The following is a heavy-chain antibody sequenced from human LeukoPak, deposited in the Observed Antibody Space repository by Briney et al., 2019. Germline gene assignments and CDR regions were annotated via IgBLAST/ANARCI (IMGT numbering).Heavy chain of an antibody. CDR3: ARGYCSGGSCYKGDAFDI. D-gene: IGHD2-15*01. J-gene: IGHJ3*02. Sequence: GGSLRLSCAASGFTFDEHGMSWVGQVPGKGLEWVSGINWNGGRTVYADSVKGRFTISRDNAKNSLYLQMNSLRAEDTAFYYCARGYCSGGSCYKGDAFDIWGQGTMVTVSS. CDR2: INWNGGRT. CDR1: GFTFDEHG. V-gene: IGHV3-20*04.